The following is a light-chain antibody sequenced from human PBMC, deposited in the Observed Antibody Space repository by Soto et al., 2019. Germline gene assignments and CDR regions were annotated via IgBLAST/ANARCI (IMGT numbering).Light chain of an antibody. Sequence: DIQMTQSPSTLSASVGDRVTITCRASQSISTWLAWYQQKPGKAPNLLISDSSDLQSGVPSRFSGSGSGTEFTLTISSLQPDDFATYYCQQYSDYSPRTFAQGTKVDIK. J-gene: IGKJ1*01. V-gene: IGKV1-5*01. CDR3: QQYSDYSPRT. CDR1: QSISTW. CDR2: DSS.